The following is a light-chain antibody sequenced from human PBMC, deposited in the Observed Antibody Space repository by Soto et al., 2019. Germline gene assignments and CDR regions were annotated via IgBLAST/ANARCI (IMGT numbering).Light chain of an antibody. CDR3: QHYIKWPPT. CDR1: QTVSSSY. CDR2: GAS. V-gene: IGKV3-15*01. J-gene: IGKJ1*01. Sequence: EIVLTQSPGTLSLSPGERATLSCRASQTVSSSYLAWYQQKPGQAPRPLIYGASTRATGIPARFSGGGSGTDFTLTISSLQSEDFAVYYCQHYIKWPPTFGQGTKVDIK.